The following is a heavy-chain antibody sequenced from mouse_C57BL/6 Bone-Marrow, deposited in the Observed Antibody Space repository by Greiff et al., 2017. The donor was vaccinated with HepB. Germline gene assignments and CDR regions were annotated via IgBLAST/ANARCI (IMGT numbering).Heavy chain of an antibody. Sequence: QVQLQQPGAELVKPGASVKLSCKASGYTFTSYWMHWVKQRPGQGLEWIGMIHPNSGSTNYNEKFKSKATLTVYKSSSTAYMQLSSLTSEDSAVYYCARWYYDGYYGAMDYWGQGTSVTVSS. CDR2: IHPNSGST. J-gene: IGHJ4*01. D-gene: IGHD2-3*01. CDR3: ARWYYDGYYGAMDY. CDR1: GYTFTSYW. V-gene: IGHV1-64*01.